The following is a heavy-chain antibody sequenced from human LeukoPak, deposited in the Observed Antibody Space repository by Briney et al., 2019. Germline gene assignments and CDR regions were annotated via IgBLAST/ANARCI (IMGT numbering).Heavy chain of an antibody. D-gene: IGHD3-22*01. CDR2: ISGSGGST. CDR3: AKDGYYYDSSGYLWEGYFDY. J-gene: IGHJ4*02. Sequence: PRGSLRLSCAASGFTFSSYAMSWVRQAPGKGLEWVSAISGSGGSTYYADSVKGRFTISRDNSKNTLYLQMNSLRAEDTAVYYCAKDGYYYDSSGYLWEGYFDYWGQGTLVTVSS. CDR1: GFTFSSYA. V-gene: IGHV3-23*01.